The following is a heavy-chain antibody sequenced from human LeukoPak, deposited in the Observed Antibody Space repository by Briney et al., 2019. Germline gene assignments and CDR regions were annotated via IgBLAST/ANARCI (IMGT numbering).Heavy chain of an antibody. CDR3: ARRAIYEQVEKYYFDY. Sequence: RAGGSLRLSCAASSFTFSNFAMHWVRQAPGKGLEWVAVVSSDGNNEYYAESVKGRLTIARDNSKNTLYLQINSLRAEDTAVYYCARRAIYEQVEKYYFDYWGQGTLVTVSS. J-gene: IGHJ4*02. D-gene: IGHD6-13*01. V-gene: IGHV3-30-3*01. CDR2: VSSDGNNE. CDR1: SFTFSNFA.